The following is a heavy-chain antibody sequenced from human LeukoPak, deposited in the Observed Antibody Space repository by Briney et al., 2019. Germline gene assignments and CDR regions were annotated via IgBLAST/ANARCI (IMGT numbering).Heavy chain of an antibody. Sequence: GGSLRLSCAASGFTFSSYSMNWVRQAPGKGLEWVSYISSSSSTIYYADSVKGRFTISRDNAKNSLYLQMNSLRAEDTAVYYCARADSSGYYLPINWGQGTLVTVSS. CDR3: ARADSSGYYLPIN. J-gene: IGHJ4*02. CDR2: ISSSSSTI. V-gene: IGHV3-48*01. CDR1: GFTFSSYS. D-gene: IGHD3-22*01.